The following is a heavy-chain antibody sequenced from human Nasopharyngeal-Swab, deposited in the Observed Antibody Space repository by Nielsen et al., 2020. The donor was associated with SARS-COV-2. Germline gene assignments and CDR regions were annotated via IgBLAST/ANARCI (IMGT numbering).Heavy chain of an antibody. CDR2: INAGNGNT. D-gene: IGHD2-2*01. J-gene: IGHJ4*02. V-gene: IGHV1-3*01. Sequence: ASVKVSCKASGYTFTSYAMHWVRQAPGQRLEWMGWINAGNGNTKYSQKFQGRVTMTRDTSTSTVYMELSSLRSEDTAVYYCARGQHNPSTRTYQPPLTAEDNFDYWGQGTLVTVSS. CDR1: GYTFTSYA. CDR3: ARGQHNPSTRTYQPPLTAEDNFDY.